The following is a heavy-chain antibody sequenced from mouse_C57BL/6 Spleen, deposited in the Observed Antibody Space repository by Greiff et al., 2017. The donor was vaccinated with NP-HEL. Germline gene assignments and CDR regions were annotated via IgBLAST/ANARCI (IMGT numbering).Heavy chain of an antibody. CDR1: GYSFTSYY. J-gene: IGHJ3*01. CDR3: ARPYYSNYVGAWFAY. D-gene: IGHD2-5*01. Sequence: QVQLQQSGPELVKPGASVKISCKASGYSFTSYYIHWVKQRPGQGLEWIGWIYPGSGNTKYNEKFKGKATLTADTSSSTAYMQLSSLTSEDSAVYYCARPYYSNYVGAWFAYWGQGTLVTVSA. V-gene: IGHV1-66*01. CDR2: IYPGSGNT.